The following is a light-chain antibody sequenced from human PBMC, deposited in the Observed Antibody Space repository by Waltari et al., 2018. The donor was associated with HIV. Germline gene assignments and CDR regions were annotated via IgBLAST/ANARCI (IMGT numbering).Light chain of an antibody. CDR1: SSDIGDYNY. CDR3: CSFAGSYTLV. Sequence: QSPLTQPRSASGSPGQSVTISCTGTSSDIGDYNYASWYQQHPGKAPKLMSYDVTKRPSGVPDRFSGSKSGNTASLTISGLQAEDEAAYYCCSFAGSYTLVFGGGTKLTVL. V-gene: IGLV2-11*01. J-gene: IGLJ3*02. CDR2: DVT.